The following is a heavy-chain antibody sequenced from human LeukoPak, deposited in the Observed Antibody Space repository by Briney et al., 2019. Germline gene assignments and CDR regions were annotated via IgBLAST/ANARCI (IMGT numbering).Heavy chain of an antibody. CDR1: GFTFSDHY. CDR3: ARNEGSF. D-gene: IGHD1-26*01. V-gene: IGHV3-11*01. CDR2: ISNSGSLK. Sequence: PGGSLRLSCAASGFTFSDHYMSWFRQAPGKGLEWVSYISNSGSLKYYADSVKGRFTISRDNAKNSLYLQMDSLRAEETAVYYCARNEGSFWGQGTLVTVSS. J-gene: IGHJ4*02.